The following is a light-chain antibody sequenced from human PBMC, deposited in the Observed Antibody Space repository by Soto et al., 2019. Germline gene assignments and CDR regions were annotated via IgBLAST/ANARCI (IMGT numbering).Light chain of an antibody. V-gene: IGKV3-20*01. J-gene: IGKJ1*01. Sequence: EIVLTQSPGTLSLSPGETATLSCRASQSVSSNYLAWYQQKPGQAPSLLIYAASTRAAGISDRFSGTGSGTDFTLTISSLEPADFALYYCQQYGGSPRTFGQGTKVDIK. CDR1: QSVSSNY. CDR3: QQYGGSPRT. CDR2: AAS.